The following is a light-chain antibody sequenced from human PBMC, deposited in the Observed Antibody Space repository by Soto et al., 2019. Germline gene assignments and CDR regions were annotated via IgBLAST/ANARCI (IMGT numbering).Light chain of an antibody. CDR2: AAS. J-gene: IGKJ2*01. Sequence: IQLTQSPSSLSASGGDRVTITCRASKGIDSSLAWYQQKPGKAPKLLIYAASTLQGGVPSRFSGSGSGTDFTLTISSLQPEDFATYYCQHLHTYPYTFGQGTKLEIK. CDR1: KGIDSS. V-gene: IGKV1-9*01. CDR3: QHLHTYPYT.